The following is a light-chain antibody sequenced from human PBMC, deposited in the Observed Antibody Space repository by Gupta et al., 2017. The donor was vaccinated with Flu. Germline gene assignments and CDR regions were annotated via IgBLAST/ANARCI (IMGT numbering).Light chain of an antibody. CDR3: QQYDGWPLLT. V-gene: IGKV3-15*01. Sequence: ERATLSYGASHNVITNLARYQPKPGQAPRLLIYAAALRATGIPVRFSGSGSRTNFTLTISNLQYEDCVLYFCQQYDGWPLLTFGQGTRLEIK. CDR1: HNVITN. CDR2: AAA. J-gene: IGKJ5*01.